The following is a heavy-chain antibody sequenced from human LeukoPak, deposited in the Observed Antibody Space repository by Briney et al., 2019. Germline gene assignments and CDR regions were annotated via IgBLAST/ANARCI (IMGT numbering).Heavy chain of an antibody. J-gene: IGHJ4*02. CDR3: ARGGWYLNY. D-gene: IGHD6-19*01. CDR1: GFAFSYYA. CDR2: ISSSSSSI. Sequence: PGGSLRLSCAASGFAFSYYAMNWVRQAPGKGLEWVSYISSSSSSIHYADSVKGRFTVSRDDAQNSLYLQMNSLRAEDTAIYYCARGGWYLNYWGQGTLVTVSS. V-gene: IGHV3-48*01.